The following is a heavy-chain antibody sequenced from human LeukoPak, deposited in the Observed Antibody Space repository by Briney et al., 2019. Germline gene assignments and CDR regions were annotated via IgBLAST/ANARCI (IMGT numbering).Heavy chain of an antibody. J-gene: IGHJ4*02. CDR3: ASSVYGDPEDY. Sequence: SETMSLTCTVSGGSISSYYWSWIRQPPGKGLEWIGFIYYSGSTNYNPSLKSRVTISVDTSKNQFSLKLSSVTAADTAVYYCASSVYGDPEDYWGQGTLVTVSS. CDR1: GGSISSYY. CDR2: IYYSGST. V-gene: IGHV4-59*01. D-gene: IGHD5/OR15-5a*01.